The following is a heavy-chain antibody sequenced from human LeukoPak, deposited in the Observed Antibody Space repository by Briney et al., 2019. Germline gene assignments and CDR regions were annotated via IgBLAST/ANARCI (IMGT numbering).Heavy chain of an antibody. CDR1: GGSISGSSYY. CDR2: IYHSGST. CDR3: ARHDSEGYYDSSGYYYADAFDI. J-gene: IGHJ3*02. V-gene: IGHV4-39*01. Sequence: SETLSLTCTVSGGSISGSSYYWGWIRRPPGKGLEWIGSIYHSGSTYYNPSLKSRVTISVDTSKNQFSLKLSSVTAADTAVYYCARHDSEGYYDSSGYYYADAFDIWGQGTMVTVSS. D-gene: IGHD3-22*01.